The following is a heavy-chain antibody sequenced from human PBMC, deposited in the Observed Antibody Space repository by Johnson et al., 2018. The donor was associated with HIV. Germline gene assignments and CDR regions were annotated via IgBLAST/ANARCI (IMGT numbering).Heavy chain of an antibody. D-gene: IGHD3-3*01. Sequence: VQLVESGGGLIQPGGSLRLSCVASGFTVSTNYMTWVRQATGKGLEWVSLIYSGDNTYYADSVKGRFIISRDNSKNTLYLQMNSLKTEDTAVYYCTTGLTIFRVVILDAFDIWGQGTMVTVSS. CDR2: IYSGDNT. CDR1: GFTVSTNY. V-gene: IGHV3-53*01. CDR3: TTGLTIFRVVILDAFDI. J-gene: IGHJ3*02.